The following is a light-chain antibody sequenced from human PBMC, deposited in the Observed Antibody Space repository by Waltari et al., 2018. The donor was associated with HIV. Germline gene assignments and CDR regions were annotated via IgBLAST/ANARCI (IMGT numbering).Light chain of an antibody. J-gene: IGLJ1*01. CDR2: DFD. Sequence: QSALTQPRSVSGSPGQSVTISCTGTSRDVGGYDYVSWYQQHPGKAPKLVIYDFDKRPSGVPDRFSGSKSGNTASLTISGLQAEDEVDYYCSSYAGSYTYVFGTGTKVTVL. CDR3: SSYAGSYTYV. CDR1: SRDVGGYDY. V-gene: IGLV2-11*01.